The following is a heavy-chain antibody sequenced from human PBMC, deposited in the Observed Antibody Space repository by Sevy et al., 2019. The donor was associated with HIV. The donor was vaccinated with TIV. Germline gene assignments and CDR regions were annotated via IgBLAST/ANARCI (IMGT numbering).Heavy chain of an antibody. CDR3: ARVKGAAADPDYYYYGMDV. Sequence: GGSLRLSCAASGFTFSSYAMHWVRQAPGKGLEWVAVISYDGSNKYYADSVKGRFTISRDNSKNTLYLQMNSLRAEDTAVYYCARVKGAAADPDYYYYGMDVWGQGTTVTVSS. CDR1: GFTFSSYA. CDR2: ISYDGSNK. J-gene: IGHJ6*02. D-gene: IGHD6-13*01. V-gene: IGHV3-30*04.